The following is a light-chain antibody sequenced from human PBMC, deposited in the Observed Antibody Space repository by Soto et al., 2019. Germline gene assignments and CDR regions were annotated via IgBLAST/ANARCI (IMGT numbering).Light chain of an antibody. CDR2: DAS. J-gene: IGKJ1*01. CDR1: EVITNR. CDR3: QHYGGMWT. Sequence: DIQMTQSPSTLSASVGDRVTITCRASEVITNRLAWYQQKPGKAPKVLIYDASNLESGVPSRSSGSRSGTEFILTISSLQPDDFATYYCQHYGGMWTFGQGTKVDIK. V-gene: IGKV1-5*01.